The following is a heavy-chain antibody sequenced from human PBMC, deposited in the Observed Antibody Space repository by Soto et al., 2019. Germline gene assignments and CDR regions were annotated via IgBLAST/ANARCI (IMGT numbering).Heavy chain of an antibody. J-gene: IGHJ6*03. D-gene: IGHD2-15*01. Sequence: EVQLVESGGGLVQPGGSLRVSCAASGFTFSNYGMNWDRQAPGKGLEWVSYISRTGSTIYYADSVQGRFTISRDNAKNSLYLQMNSLRAEDTAVYYCARRVKKYCSGGTCYQGYYYYMDVWGKGTTVTVSS. CDR3: ARRVKKYCSGGTCYQGYYYYMDV. V-gene: IGHV3-48*01. CDR2: ISRTGSTI. CDR1: GFTFSNYG.